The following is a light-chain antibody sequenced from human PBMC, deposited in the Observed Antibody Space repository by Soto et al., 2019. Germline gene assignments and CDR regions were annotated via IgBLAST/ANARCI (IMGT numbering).Light chain of an antibody. CDR1: SSDVGGYNY. V-gene: IGLV2-14*01. CDR3: SSYTSSSTLYV. CDR2: DVS. Sequence: QSVLTQPASVSGSPGQSITISCTGTSSDVGGYNYVSWYQQRPGKAPKLMIYDVSNRPSGVSNRFSGSKSGNTASLTISGLLAEDEADYYCSSYTSSSTLYVFGTGTKVTVL. J-gene: IGLJ1*01.